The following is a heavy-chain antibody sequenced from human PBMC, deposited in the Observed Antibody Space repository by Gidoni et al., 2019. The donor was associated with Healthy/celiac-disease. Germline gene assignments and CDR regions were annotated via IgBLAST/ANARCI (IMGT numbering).Heavy chain of an antibody. CDR1: GFTFSTSS. CDR2: ISSSSSYI. V-gene: IGHV3-21*01. Sequence: EVQLVESGGGLVKHGGSLRLSCAASGFTFSTSSMNWVRQAPGKGLGWVSSISSSSSYIYYADSVKGRFTISRDNAKNSLYLQMNSLRAEDTAVYYCARDSAGWELLRNWFDPWGQGTLVTVSS. CDR3: ARDSAGWELLRNWFDP. J-gene: IGHJ5*02. D-gene: IGHD1-26*01.